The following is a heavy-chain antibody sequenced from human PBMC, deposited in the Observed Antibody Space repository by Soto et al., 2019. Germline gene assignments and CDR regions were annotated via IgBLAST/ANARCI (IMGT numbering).Heavy chain of an antibody. CDR2: IYWDDDK. CDR1: GFSLSTSGVG. V-gene: IGHV2-5*02. D-gene: IGHD3-22*01. Sequence: QITLKESGPPLVKPTQTLTLTCTFSGFSLSTSGVGVGWIRQPPGKALEWLALIYWDDDKRYSPSLKSRLTITKDTSKNQVVLTMTNMDPVDTATYYCAHTGWLDSSGYYSAQYFQHWGQGTLVTVSS. CDR3: AHTGWLDSSGYYSAQYFQH. J-gene: IGHJ1*01.